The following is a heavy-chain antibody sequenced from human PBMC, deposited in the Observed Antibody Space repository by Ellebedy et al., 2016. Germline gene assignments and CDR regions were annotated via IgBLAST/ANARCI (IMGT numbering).Heavy chain of an antibody. D-gene: IGHD2-21*02. Sequence: GESLKISCAASGFTFSSSAMTWVRQAPGKGLEWVSVISGSGDDTSYADSVKGRFTFSRDNSKNTLYLQMNSLRAEDTAIYYCAKKRGLGYCGRSACYSGWYFDLWGRGTLVTVSS. CDR2: ISGSGDDT. V-gene: IGHV3-23*01. J-gene: IGHJ2*01. CDR1: GFTFSSSA. CDR3: AKKRGLGYCGRSACYSGWYFDL.